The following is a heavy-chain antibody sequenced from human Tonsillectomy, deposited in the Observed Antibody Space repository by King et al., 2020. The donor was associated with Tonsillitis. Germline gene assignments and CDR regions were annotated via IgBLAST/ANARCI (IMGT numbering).Heavy chain of an antibody. V-gene: IGHV3-48*01. CDR2: ISSGSRII. CDR3: ARDRVSDWYAFDY. CDR1: GFTFSSYS. J-gene: IGHJ4*02. Sequence: QLVQSGGGLVQPGGSLRLSCAASGFTFSSYSMTWVRQAPGKGLEWVSFISSGSRIIYYADSVEGRFAISRDNTKNSLFLQMNSLRADDTAVYYCARDRVSDWYAFDYWGQGTLVTVSS. D-gene: IGHD3-9*01.